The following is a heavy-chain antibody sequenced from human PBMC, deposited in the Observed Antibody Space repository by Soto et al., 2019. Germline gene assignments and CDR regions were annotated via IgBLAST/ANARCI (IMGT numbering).Heavy chain of an antibody. D-gene: IGHD2-21*02. V-gene: IGHV1-69*01. CDR3: ARDEGGHIVVVTAILYY. CDR1: GGTFSSYA. CDR2: IIPIFGTA. J-gene: IGHJ4*02. Sequence: QVQLVQSGAEVKTPGSSVKVSCKASGGTFSSYAISWVRQAPGQGLEWMGGIIPIFGTANYAQKFQGRVTITADESTSTAYMELSSLRAEDTAVYYCARDEGGHIVVVTAILYYWGQGTLVTVSS.